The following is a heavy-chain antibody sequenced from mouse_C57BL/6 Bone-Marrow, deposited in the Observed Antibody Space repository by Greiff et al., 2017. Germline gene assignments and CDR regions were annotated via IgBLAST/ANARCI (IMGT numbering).Heavy chain of an antibody. D-gene: IGHD1-1*01. CDR2: IDPSDSYT. CDR1: GYTFTSYW. Sequence: VQLQQPGAELVMPGASVKLSCKASGYTFTSYWMHWVKQRPGQGLEWIGEIDPSDSYTNYNQKFKGKSTLTVDKSSSTAYMQLSSLTSEDSAVYYCITTVVDPYWYSDVWGTGTTVTVSS. CDR3: ITTVVDPYWYSDV. J-gene: IGHJ1*03. V-gene: IGHV1-69*01.